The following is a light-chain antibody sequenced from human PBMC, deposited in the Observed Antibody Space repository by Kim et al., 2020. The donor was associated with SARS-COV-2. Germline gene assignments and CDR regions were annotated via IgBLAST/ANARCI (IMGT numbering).Light chain of an antibody. CDR3: QVWDRSTVV. CDR2: QDR. V-gene: IGLV3-1*01. J-gene: IGLJ2*01. Sequence: GTPGQTASITCSGDKVGDENVCWYQQEPGQSPVVVIYQDRKRASGIPDRVSGSKSGDTATLTISGTQAMDEADYSCQVWDRSTVVFGGGTQLTVL. CDR1: KVGDEN.